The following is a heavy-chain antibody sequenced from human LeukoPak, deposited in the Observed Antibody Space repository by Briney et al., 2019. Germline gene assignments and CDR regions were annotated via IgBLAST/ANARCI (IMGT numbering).Heavy chain of an antibody. V-gene: IGHV1-18*01. CDR1: GYTFTSYG. Sequence: GESLKISCKGSGYTFTSYGLSWVRQAPGQGLEWMGWISDSNNKTNYAQNLQGRVTMTTDTSTSTAYMELRSLRSDDTAVYYCARVQIVVVTGSYYPDAFDIWGQGTMVTVSS. J-gene: IGHJ3*02. CDR2: ISDSNNKT. CDR3: ARVQIVVVTGSYYPDAFDI. D-gene: IGHD2-21*02.